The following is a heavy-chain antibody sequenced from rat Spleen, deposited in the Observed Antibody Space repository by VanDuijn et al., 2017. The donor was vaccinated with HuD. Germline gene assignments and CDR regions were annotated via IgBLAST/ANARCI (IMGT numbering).Heavy chain of an antibody. Sequence: VQLKESGPGLVQPSQTLSLTCNVSGFSLTNNGVSWVRQPPGKGLEWLGVKWSGGSTACNSALKSRLSISRDTSKRQVFLKMNSLQTEDTATYYCARDWHYDGYSGWFAYWGQGTLVTVSS. CDR2: KWSGGST. D-gene: IGHD1-12*03. CDR3: ARDWHYDGYSGWFAY. CDR1: GFSLTNNG. J-gene: IGHJ3*01. V-gene: IGHV2S63*01.